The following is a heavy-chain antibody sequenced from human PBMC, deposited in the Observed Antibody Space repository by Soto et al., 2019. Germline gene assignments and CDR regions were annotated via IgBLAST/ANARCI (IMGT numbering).Heavy chain of an antibody. Sequence: QVQLQESGPGLVKPSQTLSLTCTVSGGSIRSGGYYWSWIRQHPGKGMEWIGYIYYSGSTYYNPSLKSRVTISVDTSKNQFSLKLSSVTAAATAVYYCSREAVTPAGKNFDYWGQGTLVTFSS. CDR3: SREAVTPAGKNFDY. D-gene: IGHD4-4*01. CDR1: GGSIRSGGYY. CDR2: IYYSGST. V-gene: IGHV4-31*03. J-gene: IGHJ4*02.